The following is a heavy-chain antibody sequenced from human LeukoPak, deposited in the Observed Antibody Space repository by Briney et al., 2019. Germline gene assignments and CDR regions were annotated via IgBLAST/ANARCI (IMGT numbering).Heavy chain of an antibody. V-gene: IGHV3-9*01. CDR3: AFDRFDY. CDR2: ISWNSGSI. J-gene: IGHJ4*02. Sequence: GGSLRLSCAASGFTFDDYAMHWVRQAPGKGLEWVSGISWNSGSIGYADSVKGRFTISRDNAKNSLYLQMNSLRAEDTAVYYCAFDRFDYWGQGTLVTVSS. CDR1: GFTFDDYA.